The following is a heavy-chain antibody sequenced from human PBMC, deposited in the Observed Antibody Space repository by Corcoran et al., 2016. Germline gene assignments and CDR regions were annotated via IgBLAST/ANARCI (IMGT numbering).Heavy chain of an antibody. CDR3: ARGTLKGYCSSTSSSECAFVI. V-gene: IGHV1-69*06. D-gene: IGHD2-2*01. Sequence: QVQLLQSGAVEKKPGSSVKVSCKASGGTLSSYAISWVRQAPGQGIEWMGGIIHIFGTANYAQKFQGRVTITADKSTSTAYMEMSSLRSEDTAVYYCARGTLKGYCSSTSSSECAFVIWGQVTMVTVSS. CDR2: IIHIFGTA. J-gene: IGHJ3*02. CDR1: GGTLSSYA.